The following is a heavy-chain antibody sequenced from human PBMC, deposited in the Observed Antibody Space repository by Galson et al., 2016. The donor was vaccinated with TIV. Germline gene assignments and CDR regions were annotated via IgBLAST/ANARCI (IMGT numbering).Heavy chain of an antibody. V-gene: IGHV3-NL1*01. Sequence: SLRLSCAAVGFTFSTSGMHWVRQTPGKGLEWVSLLYSGDTTKYADSVKGRFTISRDNSKNTLYLQMNSLRVEDTAVYYCAREGRGAAYPNNFDCWGQGTLVTVAS. CDR1: GFTFSTSG. D-gene: IGHD1-26*01. CDR3: AREGRGAAYPNNFDC. J-gene: IGHJ4*02. CDR2: LYSGDTT.